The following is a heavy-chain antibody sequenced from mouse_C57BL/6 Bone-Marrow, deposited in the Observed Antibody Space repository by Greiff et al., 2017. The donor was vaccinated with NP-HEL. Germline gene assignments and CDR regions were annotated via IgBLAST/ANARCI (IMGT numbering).Heavy chain of an antibody. CDR1: GYTFTGYW. D-gene: IGHD1-1*01. V-gene: IGHV1-9*01. J-gene: IGHJ2*01. CDR2: ILPGSGST. Sequence: QVQLQQSGAELMKPGASVKLSCKATGYTFTGYWIVWVKQRPGHGLEWIGEILPGSGSTNYNEKFKGKATFTADTSSNTAYMQLSSLTTEDSAIYYCATMRGDITTVVEGYWGQGTTLTVSS. CDR3: ATMRGDITTVVEGY.